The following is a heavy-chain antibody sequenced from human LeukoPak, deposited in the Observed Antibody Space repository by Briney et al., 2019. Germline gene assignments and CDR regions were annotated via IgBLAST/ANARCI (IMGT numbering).Heavy chain of an antibody. CDR2: ISSSSSYI. Sequence: PGGSLRLSCAASGFTFSSYSMNWVRQAPGKGLEWVSSISSSSSYIYYADSVKGRFTISRDNAKNSLYLQMNSLRAEDTAVHYCARDSHYRRGYFDYWGQGTLVTVSS. CDR1: GFTFSSYS. V-gene: IGHV3-21*01. CDR3: ARDSHYRRGYFDY. J-gene: IGHJ4*02. D-gene: IGHD3-10*01.